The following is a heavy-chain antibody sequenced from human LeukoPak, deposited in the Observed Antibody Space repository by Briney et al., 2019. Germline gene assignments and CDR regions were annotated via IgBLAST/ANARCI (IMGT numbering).Heavy chain of an antibody. CDR3: ARDSSSGWYLEY. V-gene: IGHV3-33*01. J-gene: IGHJ4*02. D-gene: IGHD6-19*01. CDR2: IWYDGNNK. Sequence: PGGSLRLSCAASGFTFSNYGMHWVRQAPGKGLEWVAVIWYDGNNKYYADSVKGRFTISRDNSKNTLYLQMNSLRADDTAVYYCARDSSSGWYLEYWGQGTLVTVSS. CDR1: GFTFSNYG.